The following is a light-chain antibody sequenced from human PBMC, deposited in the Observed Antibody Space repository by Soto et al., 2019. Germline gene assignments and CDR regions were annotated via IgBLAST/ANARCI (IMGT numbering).Light chain of an antibody. V-gene: IGLV2-14*01. CDR2: EGS. J-gene: IGLJ1*01. Sequence: QSALTQPASVSGSPGQSITISCTGTSSDVGGYKYVSWYQKHPGKAPKVIIFEGSSRPSGVSNRFSGSKSGNTASLTISGLQAEDEADYYCSSYTSSNTFYVFGTGTKLTVL. CDR3: SSYTSSNTFYV. CDR1: SSDVGGYKY.